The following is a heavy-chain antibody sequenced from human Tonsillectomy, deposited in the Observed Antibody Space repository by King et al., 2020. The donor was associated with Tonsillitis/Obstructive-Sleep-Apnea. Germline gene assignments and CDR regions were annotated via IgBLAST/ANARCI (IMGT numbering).Heavy chain of an antibody. D-gene: IGHD2-2*01. CDR2: IDTNTGNP. CDR1: GYIFTPYA. V-gene: IGHV7-4-1*02. Sequence: VQLVQSGSELKKPGASVKVSCQASGYIFTPYAVNWVRQAPGQGLEWMGWIDTNTGNPTYAPGFTGRFVFSLDTSVSTAYLQISSLKAEDTAVYYCAREVVVKPAAYGWFDPWGQGTLVTVSS. J-gene: IGHJ5*02. CDR3: AREVVVKPAAYGWFDP.